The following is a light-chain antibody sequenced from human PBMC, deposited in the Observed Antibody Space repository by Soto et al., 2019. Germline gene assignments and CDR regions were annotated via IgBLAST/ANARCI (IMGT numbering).Light chain of an antibody. CDR3: QQRDNWPWT. V-gene: IGKV3-11*01. J-gene: IGKJ1*01. Sequence: ETVLTQSPATLSLSPGERATLSCRASQSVRSNLAWYQHKPGQAPRILIYDASNRATGIPGRFSGSGSGTDFTVTISNLESEEFAVYYCQQRDNWPWTFGQGAKVELK. CDR1: QSVRSN. CDR2: DAS.